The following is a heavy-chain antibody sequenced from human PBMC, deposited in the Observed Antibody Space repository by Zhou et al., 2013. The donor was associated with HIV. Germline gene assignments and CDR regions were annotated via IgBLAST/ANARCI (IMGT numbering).Heavy chain of an antibody. CDR3: ARGPYYSNTNGGRLDI. V-gene: IGHV1-46*01. D-gene: IGHD2-8*01. Sequence: QVQLVQSGAEVQKPGASVKVSCKASGYTFTSYYLHWVRQAPGQGLEWMGIINPFGGSTSYAQKFQGRVTMTRDTSTSTVYMELSSLRFEDTAVYYCARGPYYSNTNGGRLDIWGQGTMVTVSS. CDR1: GYTFTSYY. CDR2: INPFGGST. J-gene: IGHJ3*02.